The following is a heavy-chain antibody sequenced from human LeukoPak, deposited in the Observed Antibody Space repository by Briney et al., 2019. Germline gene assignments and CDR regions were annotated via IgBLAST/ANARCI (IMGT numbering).Heavy chain of an antibody. CDR2: ISTYNANP. Sequence: ASVKVSCKASGYSFSNYGISWVRQAPGQGLEWMGWISTYNANPNYAQKFLGRVTMTRDTSISTAYMELSRLRSDDTAVYYCARASSGYDYPLIGYWGQGTLVTVSS. CDR1: GYSFSNYG. D-gene: IGHD5-12*01. CDR3: ARASSGYDYPLIGY. J-gene: IGHJ4*02. V-gene: IGHV1-18*01.